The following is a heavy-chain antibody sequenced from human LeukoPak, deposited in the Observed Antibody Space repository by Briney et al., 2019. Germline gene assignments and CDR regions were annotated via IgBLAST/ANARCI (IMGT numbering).Heavy chain of an antibody. CDR1: GFTFSSYA. Sequence: GGSLRLSCAASGFTFSSYAMSWVRQAPGKGLEWVSAISGSGGSTYYADSVKGRFTISRDNSKDTLYLQMNSLRAEDTAVYYCAKYWLMVRGDPYFDYWGQGTLVTVSS. CDR2: ISGSGGST. D-gene: IGHD3-10*01. V-gene: IGHV3-23*01. CDR3: AKYWLMVRGDPYFDY. J-gene: IGHJ4*02.